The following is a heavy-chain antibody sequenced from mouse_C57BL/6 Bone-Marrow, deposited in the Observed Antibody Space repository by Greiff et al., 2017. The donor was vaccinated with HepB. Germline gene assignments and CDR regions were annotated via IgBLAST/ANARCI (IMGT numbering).Heavy chain of an antibody. CDR1: GFTFTDYY. Sequence: EVHLVESGGGLVQPGGSLSLSCAASGFTFTDYYMSWVRQPPGKALEWLGFIRNKANGYTTEYSASVKGRFTISRDNSQSILYLQMNALRAEDSATYYCARGLRPWYFDVWGTGTTVTVSS. CDR3: ARGLRPWYFDV. CDR2: IRNKANGYTT. D-gene: IGHD2-4*01. V-gene: IGHV7-3*01. J-gene: IGHJ1*03.